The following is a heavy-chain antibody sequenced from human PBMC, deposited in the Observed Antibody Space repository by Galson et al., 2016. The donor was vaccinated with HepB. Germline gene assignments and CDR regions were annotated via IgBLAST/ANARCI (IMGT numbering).Heavy chain of an antibody. CDR2: LRRRSSTV. D-gene: IGHD5-18*01. V-gene: IGHV3-48*02. J-gene: IGHJ4*02. CDR1: GFTFSTYS. CDR3: ARDGGRGYTYGYFDY. Sequence: SLRLSCAASGFTFSTYSMNWVRQAPGKGLEWVSYLRRRSSTVYYADSLKGRFTIPRDNAKNSLYLQMNSLRDEDTAVSYCARDGGRGYTYGYFDYWGRGTLVTVSS.